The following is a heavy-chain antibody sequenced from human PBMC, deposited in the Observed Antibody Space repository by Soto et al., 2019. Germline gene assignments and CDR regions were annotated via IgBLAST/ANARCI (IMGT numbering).Heavy chain of an antibody. CDR2: IRAYNGNT. V-gene: IGHV1-18*01. CDR1: GYTFTSYG. J-gene: IGHJ6*02. D-gene: IGHD2-21*01. Sequence: QVQLVQSGAEVKKPGASVKVSCKASGYTFTSYGISWVRQAPGTGLEWMGWIRAYNGNTNYSQKLQGRVTMTTDTFTSTAYRELRSLRSDDTAVYYGARIPPTMDVWGQGNTVTVSS. CDR3: ARIPPTMDV.